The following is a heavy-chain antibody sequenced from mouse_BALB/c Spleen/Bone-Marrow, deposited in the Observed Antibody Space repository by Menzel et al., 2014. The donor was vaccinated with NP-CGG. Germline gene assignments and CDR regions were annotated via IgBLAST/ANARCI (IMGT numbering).Heavy chain of an antibody. V-gene: IGHV6-3*02. D-gene: IGHD2-4*01. CDR2: IRLKSDDYAT. CDR3: SVYDNDSFVY. J-gene: IGHJ3*01. CDR1: GFPFSSYW. Sequence: EVMLVESGGGLVQPGGSMELSCVASGFPFSSYWMSWVRQSPEKGLEWVAEIRLKSDDYATYYAESVRGKFTISRDDSESRLYLEMNSLRTEDTGVYYCSVYDNDSFVYWGQGTLVTVSA.